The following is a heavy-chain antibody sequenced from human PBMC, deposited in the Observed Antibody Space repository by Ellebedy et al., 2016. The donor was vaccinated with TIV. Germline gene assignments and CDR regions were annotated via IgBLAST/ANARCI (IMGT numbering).Heavy chain of an antibody. CDR1: GYAFNRYY. Sequence: ASVKVSCKASGYAFNRYYMHWIRQAPGQGFEWIGIINPSAGSASYARKFQGRVTLTGDTSTSTVYMDMRSLTSDDTAVYYCARERGWGARDWFDPWGQGTLVTVSS. CDR2: INPSAGSA. CDR3: ARERGWGARDWFDP. J-gene: IGHJ5*02. V-gene: IGHV1-46*02. D-gene: IGHD3-16*01.